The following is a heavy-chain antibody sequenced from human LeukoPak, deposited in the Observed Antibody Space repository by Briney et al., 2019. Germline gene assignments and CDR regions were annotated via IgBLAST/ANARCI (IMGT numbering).Heavy chain of an antibody. Sequence: GGSLRLSCAASGFTFSSYWMSWVRQAPGKGLEWVANIKQDGSEKYYVDSVKGRFTISRDNAKNSLYLQMNSLRAEDTAVYYCARDLTNYDFWSGTLGEDCYSDYWGQGTLVTVSS. CDR3: ARDLTNYDFWSGTLGEDCYSDY. V-gene: IGHV3-7*01. CDR2: IKQDGSEK. CDR1: GFTFSSYW. J-gene: IGHJ4*02. D-gene: IGHD3-3*01.